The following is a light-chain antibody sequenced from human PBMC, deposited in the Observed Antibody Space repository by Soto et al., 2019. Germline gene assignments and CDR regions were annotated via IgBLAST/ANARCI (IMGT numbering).Light chain of an antibody. CDR1: QSLLSSDGNTY. CDR2: KVS. J-gene: IGKJ1*01. V-gene: IGKV2-30*01. CDR3: MQGSHWPLWT. Sequence: DVVMTQSPLSLAVTLGQPASISCGSSQSLLSSDGNTYLNWFQQRPGQSPRRLIYKVSNRDSGVPDRFSGSGSGTDFTLKISRVEAEDVGVYYCMQGSHWPLWTFGQGTKVEIK.